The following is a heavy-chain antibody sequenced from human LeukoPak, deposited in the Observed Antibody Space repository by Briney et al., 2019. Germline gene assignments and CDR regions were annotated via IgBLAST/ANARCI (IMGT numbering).Heavy chain of an antibody. CDR1: GFTFSSYG. Sequence: PGGSLRLSCAASGFTFSSYGMHWVRQAPGKGLEWVAVIWYDGSNKYYADSVKGRFTISRDNSKNTLYLQMNSLRAEDTAVYYCARDQHYYYGMDVWGQGTTVTVSS. CDR3: ARDQHYYYGMDV. CDR2: IWYDGSNK. J-gene: IGHJ6*02. V-gene: IGHV3-33*01.